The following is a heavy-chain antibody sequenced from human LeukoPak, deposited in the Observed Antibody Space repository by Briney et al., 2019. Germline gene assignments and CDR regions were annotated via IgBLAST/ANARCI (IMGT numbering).Heavy chain of an antibody. Sequence: ASVNVSCTASGYTFTSNYMHWVRQAPGQGLEWMGIINPRDGSANSAQKFQGRDTMTRDTSTSTFYMELSSLRSEDTAVYYCARDRGKVVIATYWYFDLWGRGPPVTVSS. V-gene: IGHV1-46*01. D-gene: IGHD3-22*01. CDR2: INPRDGSA. J-gene: IGHJ2*01. CDR1: GYTFTSNY. CDR3: ARDRGKVVIATYWYFDL.